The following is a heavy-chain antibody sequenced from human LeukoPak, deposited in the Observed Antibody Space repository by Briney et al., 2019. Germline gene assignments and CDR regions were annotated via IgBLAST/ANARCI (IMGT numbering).Heavy chain of an antibody. CDR3: ATRVTAMNH. CDR2: INHSGST. D-gene: IGHD2-21*02. V-gene: IGHV4-34*01. J-gene: IGHJ5*02. Sequence: PSETLSLARAVYGGSFSGYYWSWIRQPPGKGLEWIGEINHSGSTNYNPSLKSRVTISVDTSKNQFSLKLSSVTAADTAVYYCATRVTAMNHWGQGTLVTVSS. CDR1: GGSFSGYY.